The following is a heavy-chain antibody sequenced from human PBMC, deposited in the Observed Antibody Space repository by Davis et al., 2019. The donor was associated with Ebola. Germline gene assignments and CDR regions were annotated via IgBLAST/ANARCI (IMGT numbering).Heavy chain of an antibody. J-gene: IGHJ3*02. V-gene: IGHV5-51*01. D-gene: IGHD2-2*01. CDR3: ARRETSSPTKRYCSSTSCFQDAFDI. CDR1: GYSFTSYW. Sequence: KVSCKGSGYSFTSYWIGWVRQMPGKGLEWMGIIYPGDSDTRYSPSFQGQVTISADKSISTAYLQWSSLKASDTAMYYCARRETSSPTKRYCSSTSCFQDAFDIWGQGTMVTVSS. CDR2: IYPGDSDT.